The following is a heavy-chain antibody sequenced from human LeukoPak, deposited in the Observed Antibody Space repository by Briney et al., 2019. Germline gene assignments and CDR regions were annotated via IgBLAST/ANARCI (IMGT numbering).Heavy chain of an antibody. CDR1: GVSISSYY. D-gene: IGHD3-22*01. V-gene: IGHV4-59*01. CDR2: IYYSGST. CDR3: ARVRYDSSGYYPDY. Sequence: SETLSLTCTVSGVSISSYYWSWIRQPPGKGLEWIGYIYYSGSTNYNPSLKSRVTISVDTSKNQFSLKLSSVTAADTAVYYCARVRYDSSGYYPDYWGQGTLVTVSS. J-gene: IGHJ4*02.